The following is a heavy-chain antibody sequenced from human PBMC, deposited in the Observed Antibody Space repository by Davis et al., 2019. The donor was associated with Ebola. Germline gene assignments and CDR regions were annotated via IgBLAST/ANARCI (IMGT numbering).Heavy chain of an antibody. CDR1: GYTFTSYG. CDR2: IIPIFGTA. CDR3: ARGFGSGGSSLWYYYYGMDV. D-gene: IGHD2-15*01. Sequence: SVKVSCKASGYTFTSYGISWVRQAPGQGLEWMGGIIPIFGTANYAQKFQGRVTITADESTSTAYMELSSLRSEDTAVYYCARGFGSGGSSLWYYYYGMDVWGQGTTVTVSS. J-gene: IGHJ6*02. V-gene: IGHV1-69*13.